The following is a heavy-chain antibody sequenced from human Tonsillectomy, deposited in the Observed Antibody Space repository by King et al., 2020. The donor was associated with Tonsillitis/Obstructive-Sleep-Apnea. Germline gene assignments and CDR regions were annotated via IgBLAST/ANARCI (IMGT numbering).Heavy chain of an antibody. V-gene: IGHV5-51*03. CDR2: IYPGDSDT. CDR3: AKSAEWFGELLTGGLDV. CDR1: GYSFTTYW. D-gene: IGHD3-10*01. Sequence: EAQLVQSGAEVKKPGESLKISCKGSGYSFTTYWIGWVRQMPGKGLEWMGVIYPGDSDTRYSPSFQGQVTISADKSINTAYLQWSSLKASDTAMYYCAKSAEWFGELLTGGLDVWGQGTTVTVSS. J-gene: IGHJ6*02.